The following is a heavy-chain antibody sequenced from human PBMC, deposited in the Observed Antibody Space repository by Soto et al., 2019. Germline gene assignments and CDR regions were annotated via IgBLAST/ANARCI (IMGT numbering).Heavy chain of an antibody. J-gene: IGHJ4*02. CDR2: IIPVFGTT. Sequence: QAQLVQSGPEVKKPGSSVKVSCKDSGGLFSSFVISWVRQAPGQGLEWLGGIIPVFGTTNYAEKFQDRVKITADESTNTAYMELSSLRSGDTAMYYCARGGSPYVWFNEFWGQGTLVTVSS. V-gene: IGHV1-69*01. CDR1: GGLFSSFV. CDR3: ARGGSPYVWFNEF. D-gene: IGHD3-16*01.